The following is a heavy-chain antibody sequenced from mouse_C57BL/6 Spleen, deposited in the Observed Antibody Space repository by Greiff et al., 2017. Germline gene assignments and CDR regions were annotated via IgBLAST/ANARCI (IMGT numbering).Heavy chain of an antibody. V-gene: IGHV1-72*01. CDR1: GYTFTSYW. CDR3: AREFPYYYGSSSYAMDY. J-gene: IGHJ4*01. CDR2: IDPNSGGT. D-gene: IGHD1-1*01. Sequence: QVQLQQPGAELVKPGASVKLSCKASGYTFTSYWMHWVKQRPGRGLEWMGRIDPNSGGTKYNEKFKSKATLTVDKPSSTAYMQLSSLTSEDSAVYYCAREFPYYYGSSSYAMDYWGQGTSVTVSS.